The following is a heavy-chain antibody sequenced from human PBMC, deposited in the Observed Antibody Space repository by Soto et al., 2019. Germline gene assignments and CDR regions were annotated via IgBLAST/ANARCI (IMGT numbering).Heavy chain of an antibody. V-gene: IGHV4-30-4*01. Sequence: QVQLQESGPGLVKPSQTLSLTCTVSGGSISSGDYYWSWIRQPPGKGLEWIGYIYYSGSTYYSPTLKSRLTIAVDTSKNQFSLKLSAVTAADTAVYYCARDHAAAMGTSDYWGQGTLVTVSS. D-gene: IGHD5-18*01. CDR1: GGSISSGDYY. CDR3: ARDHAAAMGTSDY. CDR2: IYYSGST. J-gene: IGHJ4*02.